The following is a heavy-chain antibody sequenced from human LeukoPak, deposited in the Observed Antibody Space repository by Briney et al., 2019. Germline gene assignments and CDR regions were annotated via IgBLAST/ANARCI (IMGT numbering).Heavy chain of an antibody. D-gene: IGHD3-10*01. CDR3: AVLWFGELLFDY. Sequence: ASVKVSCKASGYTFTSYGISWVRQAPGQGLEWMGWISAYNGNTNYAQKLQGRVTMTTDTSTSTAYMELRSLRSDDTAVYYCAVLWFGELLFDYWGQGTLVTVSS. J-gene: IGHJ4*02. CDR1: GYTFTSYG. V-gene: IGHV1-18*01. CDR2: ISAYNGNT.